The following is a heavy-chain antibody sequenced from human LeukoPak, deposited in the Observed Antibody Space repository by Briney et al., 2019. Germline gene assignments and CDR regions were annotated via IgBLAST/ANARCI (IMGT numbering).Heavy chain of an antibody. J-gene: IGHJ5*02. Sequence: SETLSLTCAVYGGSFSGYYWSWIRQPPGKGLEWIGEINHSGSTNYNPSLKSRVTISVDTSKNQFSLKLSSVTAADTAVYYCARSRRVQLWSRRWFDLWGQGTLVTVSS. CDR1: GGSFSGYY. D-gene: IGHD5-18*01. CDR3: ARSRRVQLWSRRWFDL. V-gene: IGHV4-34*01. CDR2: INHSGST.